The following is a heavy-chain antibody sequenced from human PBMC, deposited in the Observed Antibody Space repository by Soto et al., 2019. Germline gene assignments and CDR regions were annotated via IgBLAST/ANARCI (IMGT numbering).Heavy chain of an antibody. V-gene: IGHV3-33*01. CDR1: GFTFSSYG. D-gene: IGHD2-21*01. CDR2: IWYDGSNK. Sequence: GGSLRLSCAASGFTFSSYGMHWVRQAPGKGLEWVAVIWYDGSNKYYADSVKGRFTISRDNSKNTLYLQMNSLRAEDTAVYYCARPRLVVVYVFDYWGQGTLVTVSP. J-gene: IGHJ4*02. CDR3: ARPRLVVVYVFDY.